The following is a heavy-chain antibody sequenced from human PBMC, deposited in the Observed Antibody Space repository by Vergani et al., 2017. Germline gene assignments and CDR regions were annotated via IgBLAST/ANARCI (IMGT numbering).Heavy chain of an antibody. D-gene: IGHD5-24*01. CDR1: GFTFSSYG. CDR3: AKDLEG. J-gene: IGHJ4*02. Sequence: VQLVESGGGVVQPGRSLRLSCAASGFTFSSYGMHWVRQAPGKGLEWVAVISYDGSNKYYADSVKGRFTISRDNSKNTLYLQMNSLRAEDTAVYYCAKDLEGWGQGTLVTVSS. V-gene: IGHV3-30*18. CDR2: ISYDGSNK.